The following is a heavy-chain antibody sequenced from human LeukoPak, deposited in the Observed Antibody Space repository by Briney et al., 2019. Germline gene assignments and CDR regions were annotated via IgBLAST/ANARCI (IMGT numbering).Heavy chain of an antibody. J-gene: IGHJ6*02. Sequence: ASVKVSCKASGYTFTGYYMHWVRQAPGQGLEWMGWINPNSGGTNYAQKFQGRVTMTRDTSISTAYMELSRLGSDDTAVYYCARALPVSDCSSTSCYYYYYGMDVWGQGTTVTVSS. CDR3: ARALPVSDCSSTSCYYYYYGMDV. CDR1: GYTFTGYY. CDR2: INPNSGGT. D-gene: IGHD2-2*01. V-gene: IGHV1-2*02.